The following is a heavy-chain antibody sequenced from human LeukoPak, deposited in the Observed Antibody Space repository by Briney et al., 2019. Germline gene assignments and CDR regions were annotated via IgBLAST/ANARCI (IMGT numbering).Heavy chain of an antibody. D-gene: IGHD3-3*01. J-gene: IGHJ6*03. CDR2: MNPNSGNT. CDR1: GYTFTSYD. Sequence: GASVKVSCKASGYTFTSYDINWVRQATGQGLEWMGWMNPNSGNTGYAQKFPGRVPMTRNTSISTAYMELSSLRSEDTAVYYCARADYDFWSGPSYYMDVWGKGTTVTVSS. V-gene: IGHV1-8*01. CDR3: ARADYDFWSGPSYYMDV.